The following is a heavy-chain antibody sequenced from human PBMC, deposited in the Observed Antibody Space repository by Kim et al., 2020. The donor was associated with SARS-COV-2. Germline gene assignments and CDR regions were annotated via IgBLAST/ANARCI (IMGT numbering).Heavy chain of an antibody. J-gene: IGHJ3*02. CDR2: IRSKANSYAT. V-gene: IGHV3-73*01. CDR3: TRVPRTALAFWDADDI. Sequence: GGSLRLSCAASGFSFSDSAMHWVRQASGKGLEWVGRIRSKANSYATTYAASVKGRFTISRDDSKNAAYLQMNSLKTEDTVVYYCTRVPRTALAFWDADDIWGQGTMVTVSS. CDR1: GFSFSDSA. D-gene: IGHD3-3*02.